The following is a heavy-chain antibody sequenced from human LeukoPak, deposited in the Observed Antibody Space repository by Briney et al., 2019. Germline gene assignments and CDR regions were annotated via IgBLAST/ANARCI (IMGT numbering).Heavy chain of an antibody. V-gene: IGHV3-7*01. CDR2: IKRDGSEK. Sequence: GGSLRLSCAASGFTFSSHWMSWVRPAPGEGLEWVANIKRDGSEKYYVDSVNGRLTISRDNAKNSLYLQMNSLRAEDTAVYYCAGYTITMVRGVNFDYWGQGTLVTVSS. CDR1: GFTFSSHW. J-gene: IGHJ4*02. D-gene: IGHD3-10*01. CDR3: AGYTITMVRGVNFDY.